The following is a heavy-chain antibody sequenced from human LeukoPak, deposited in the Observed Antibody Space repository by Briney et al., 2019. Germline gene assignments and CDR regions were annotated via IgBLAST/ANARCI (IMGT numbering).Heavy chain of an antibody. CDR3: AKEISSGWSNWFDP. V-gene: IGHV3-9*01. CDR1: GFTFDDYA. J-gene: IGHJ5*02. Sequence: GGSLRLSCAASGFTFDDYAMHWVRQAPGKGLEWVSGISWNSGSIGYADSVKGRFTISRDNAKNSLYLQMNSLRAEDTALYYCAKEISSGWSNWFDPWGQGTLVTVSS. CDR2: ISWNSGSI. D-gene: IGHD6-19*01.